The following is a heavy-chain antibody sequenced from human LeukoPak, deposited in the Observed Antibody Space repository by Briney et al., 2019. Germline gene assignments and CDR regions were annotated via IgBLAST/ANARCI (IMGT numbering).Heavy chain of an antibody. J-gene: IGHJ3*02. V-gene: IGHV3-20*04. CDR2: INWNGGST. Sequence: GGSLRLSCAASGFTFDDYGMSWVRQPPGKGLEWVAGINWNGGSTGYADSVKGRFTISRDNAKNSLYLQMNSLRAEDTALYYCARAGLAGTRAFDIWGQGTMVTVSS. CDR1: GFTFDDYG. CDR3: ARAGLAGTRAFDI. D-gene: IGHD1-7*01.